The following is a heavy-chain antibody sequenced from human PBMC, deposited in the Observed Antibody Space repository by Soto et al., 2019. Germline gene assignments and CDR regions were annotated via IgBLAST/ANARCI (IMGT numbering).Heavy chain of an antibody. V-gene: IGHV3-74*03. CDR2: INTDGSVA. CDR1: GLTFRSDW. CDR3: AEAPPTVTALVY. Sequence: LSWAASGLTFRSDWMHLGRQAPGKGLVWVSRINTDGSVAMYVDSVKGRFTISRDNAKNTLFLQMNSLRAEDTAVYYCAEAPPTVTALVYWGQGTLVTVSS. J-gene: IGHJ4*02. D-gene: IGHD4-17*01.